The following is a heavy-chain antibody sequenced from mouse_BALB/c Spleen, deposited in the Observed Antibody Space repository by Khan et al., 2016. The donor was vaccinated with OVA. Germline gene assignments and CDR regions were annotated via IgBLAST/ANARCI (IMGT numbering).Heavy chain of an antibody. CDR2: ISYSGVT. Sequence: EVQLVETGPGLVKPSQSLSLTCTVTGYSITSGYAWNWIRQFPGNKLEWMGYISYSGVTSYTPSLKSRISITRDTSKNQFFLQLTSVTTEDTATYYCARGNYYGYNFDYWGQGTTLTVSS. CDR1: GYSITSGYA. J-gene: IGHJ2*01. V-gene: IGHV3-2*02. D-gene: IGHD1-2*01. CDR3: ARGNYYGYNFDY.